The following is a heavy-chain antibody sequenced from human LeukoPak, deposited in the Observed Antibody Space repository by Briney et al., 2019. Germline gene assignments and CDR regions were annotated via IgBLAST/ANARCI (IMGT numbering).Heavy chain of an antibody. D-gene: IGHD2-21*01. CDR1: GGSISSYY. V-gene: IGHV4-4*07. CDR2: IYTSGST. CDR3: ARGNCGGDCYTHNYYYYMDV. J-gene: IGHJ6*03. Sequence: SETLSLTCTVSGGSISSYYWSWIRQPAGKGLEWIGRIYTSGSTKYNPSLKSRVTMSVDTSKNQFPLKLSSVTAADTAVYYCARGNCGGDCYTHNYYYYMDVWGKGTTVTVSS.